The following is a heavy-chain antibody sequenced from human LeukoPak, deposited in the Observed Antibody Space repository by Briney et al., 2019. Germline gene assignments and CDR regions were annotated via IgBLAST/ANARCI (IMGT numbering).Heavy chain of an antibody. CDR1: GFTFSSYC. J-gene: IGHJ4*02. Sequence: PGGSLRLSCAASGFTFSSYCMHWVRQAPGKGLEWVAVISYDGSNKYYADSVKGRFTISRDNSKNTLYLQMNSLRAEDTAVYYCAGGRWGLGDYWGQGTLVTVSS. D-gene: IGHD3-16*01. V-gene: IGHV3-30*03. CDR3: AGGRWGLGDY. CDR2: ISYDGSNK.